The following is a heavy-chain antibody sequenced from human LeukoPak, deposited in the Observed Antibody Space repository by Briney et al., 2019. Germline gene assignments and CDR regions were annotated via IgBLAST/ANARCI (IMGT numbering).Heavy chain of an antibody. V-gene: IGHV3-11*01. D-gene: IGHD3-3*01. CDR1: GFTFSDYY. Sequence: GGSLRLSCAASGFTFSDYYMSWIRQAPGKGLEWVSYISSSGGTMYYADSVKGRFTISRDNAKNSLYLKMNSLRAEDTAVYYCASNYDFWSGYFLHSSFDYWGQGTLVTVSS. J-gene: IGHJ4*02. CDR3: ASNYDFWSGYFLHSSFDY. CDR2: ISSSGGTM.